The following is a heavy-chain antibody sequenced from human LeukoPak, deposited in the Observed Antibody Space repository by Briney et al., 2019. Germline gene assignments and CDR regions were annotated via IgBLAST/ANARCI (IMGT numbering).Heavy chain of an antibody. CDR1: GYTFTSYD. D-gene: IGHD5-24*01. Sequence: ASVKVSCKASGYTFTSYDINWVRQATGQGLEWMGWMNPNSGNTGYAQKFQGRVTMTRNTSISTAYMELSSLRSEDTAVYYCARGFVGGGYNPGDAFDIWGQGTMVTVSS. V-gene: IGHV1-8*01. CDR2: MNPNSGNT. CDR3: ARGFVGGGYNPGDAFDI. J-gene: IGHJ3*02.